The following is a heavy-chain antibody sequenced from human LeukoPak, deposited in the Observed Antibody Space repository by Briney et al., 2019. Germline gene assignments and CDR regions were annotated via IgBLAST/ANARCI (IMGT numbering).Heavy chain of an antibody. CDR2: IYTSGTT. D-gene: IGHD1-26*01. V-gene: IGHV3-53*01. CDR1: GFTVSSDY. CDR3: ARGGSYFFSVDY. Sequence: GGSLRLSCAASGFTVSSDYMSWVRQAPGKGLEWVSIIYTSGTTYYADSVKGRFTISRDNSKNTLYLQMDSLRAEDTAVYYCARGGSYFFSVDYWGQGTLVTVSS. J-gene: IGHJ4*02.